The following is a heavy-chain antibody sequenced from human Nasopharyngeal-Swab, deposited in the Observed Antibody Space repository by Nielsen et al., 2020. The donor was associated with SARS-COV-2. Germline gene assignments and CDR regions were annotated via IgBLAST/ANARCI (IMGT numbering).Heavy chain of an antibody. CDR2: INHSGRT. V-gene: IGHV4-34*01. D-gene: IGHD4-23*01. Sequence: LTLSCAVYVWSFSAYSWTWIRQPPGGGLAWIGEINHSGRTNYNPSLKCRVTVSVDTSKNQFSLKLNSVTGADTAVYYCARLTNSAGDYWGQGTLVTVSS. J-gene: IGHJ4*02. CDR3: ARLTNSAGDY. CDR1: VWSFSAYS.